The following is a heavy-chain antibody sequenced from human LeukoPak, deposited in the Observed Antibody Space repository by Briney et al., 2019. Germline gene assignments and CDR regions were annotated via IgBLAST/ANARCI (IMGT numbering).Heavy chain of an antibody. Sequence: GESLKISCKGSGYRFTSYWIGWVRQMPGKGPEWMGIIYPGDSDTRYSPSFQGQVTISADKSISTAYLQWSSLKASDTAMYYCARRWYHSSYNWFDPWGQGTLVTVSS. V-gene: IGHV5-51*01. J-gene: IGHJ5*02. CDR3: ARRWYHSSYNWFDP. CDR2: IYPGDSDT. D-gene: IGHD3-22*01. CDR1: GYRFTSYW.